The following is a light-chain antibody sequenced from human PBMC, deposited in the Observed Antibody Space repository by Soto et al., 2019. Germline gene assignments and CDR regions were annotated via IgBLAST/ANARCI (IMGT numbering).Light chain of an antibody. V-gene: IGKV3-11*01. CDR3: QQRSNWPPTWT. Sequence: EIVLTQSPATLSLSPGERATLSCRASQSVSSYLAWYQHKPGQAPRLLIYDASKRATGIPARFSGSGSGTDFTLTISCLEPEDFAVYYCQQRSNWPPTWTFGQGTRVEI. CDR1: QSVSSY. CDR2: DAS. J-gene: IGKJ1*01.